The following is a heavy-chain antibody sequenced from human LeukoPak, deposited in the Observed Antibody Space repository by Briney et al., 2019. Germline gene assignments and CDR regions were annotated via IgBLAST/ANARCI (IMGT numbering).Heavy chain of an antibody. CDR1: GFIFTNYF. V-gene: IGHV3-7*01. D-gene: IGHD3-3*01. CDR3: AADRGWRTSGYYLYYFEY. CDR2: IKHDGSEK. J-gene: IGHJ4*02. Sequence: GGSLRLSCAASGFIFTNYFMSWVRQAPGKGLEWVASIKHDGSEKYYVDSVRGRFTISRDNTMNSLYLQMSSLRAEDTAVYYCAADRGWRTSGYYLYYFEYWGQGTLVTYSS.